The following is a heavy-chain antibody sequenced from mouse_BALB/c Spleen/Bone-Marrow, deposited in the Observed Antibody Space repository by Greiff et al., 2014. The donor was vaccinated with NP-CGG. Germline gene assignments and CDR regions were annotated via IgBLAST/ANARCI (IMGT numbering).Heavy chain of an antibody. CDR2: VYPGSDTA. D-gene: IGHD1-1*01. Sequence: LQQSGSELVRPGASVKLSCKASGYTFTNFWMHWGRQRPGQGLEGIGNVYPGSDTANYDEKFKSKATLTVDTSSSTAYMQLSSLTSEDSAVYYCTRSLYYYPAYWGQGTLVTVST. CDR3: TRSLYYYPAY. J-gene: IGHJ3*01. V-gene: IGHV1S22*01. CDR1: GYTFTNFW.